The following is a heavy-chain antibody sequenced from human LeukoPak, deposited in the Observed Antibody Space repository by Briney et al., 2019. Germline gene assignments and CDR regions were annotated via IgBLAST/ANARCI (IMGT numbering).Heavy chain of an antibody. CDR2: IYYSGST. D-gene: IGHD2-2*01. V-gene: IGHV4-34*01. J-gene: IGHJ4*02. CDR3: ARWEGIVVVPAAQFDY. Sequence: SETLSLTCAVYGGSFSGYYWSWIRQPPGKGLEWIGSIYYSGSTYYNPSLKSRVTISVDKSKNQFSLKLNSVTAADTAVYYCARWEGIVVVPAAQFDYWGQGTLDTVSS. CDR1: GGSFSGYY.